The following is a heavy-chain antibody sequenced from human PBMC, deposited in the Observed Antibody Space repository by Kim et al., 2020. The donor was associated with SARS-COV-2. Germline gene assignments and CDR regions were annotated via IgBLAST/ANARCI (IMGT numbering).Heavy chain of an antibody. CDR2: ISAYNGNT. CDR3: AITLGGSSGYPVGYFDY. V-gene: IGHV1-18*01. Sequence: ASVKVSCKASGYTFTSYGISWVRQATGQGLEWMGWISAYNGNTNYAQKLQGRVTMTTDTSTSTAYMELRSLRSDDTAVYYCAITLGGSSGYPVGYFDYWGQGTLVTVSS. D-gene: IGHD3-22*01. J-gene: IGHJ4*02. CDR1: GYTFTSYG.